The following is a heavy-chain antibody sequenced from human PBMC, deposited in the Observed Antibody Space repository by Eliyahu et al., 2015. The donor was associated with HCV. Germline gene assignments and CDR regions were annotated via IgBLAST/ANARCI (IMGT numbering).Heavy chain of an antibody. J-gene: IGHJ3*02. CDR2: IKQDGSEK. D-gene: IGHD3-16*01. CDR3: AREGGFMITSAFDI. V-gene: IGHV3-7*01. CDR1: GFTFXSYW. Sequence: EVQLVESGGGLVQPGGSLRLSCAASGFTFXSYWMSWVRQAPGKGLEWVANIKQDGSEKYYVDSVKGRFTISRDNAKNSLYLQMNSLRAEDTAVYYCAREGGFMITSAFDIWGQGTMVTVSS.